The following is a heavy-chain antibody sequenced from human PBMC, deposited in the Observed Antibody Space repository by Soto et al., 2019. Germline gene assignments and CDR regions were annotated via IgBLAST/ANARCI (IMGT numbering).Heavy chain of an antibody. D-gene: IGHD3-22*01. J-gene: IGHJ6*02. CDR3: AREVYYYDSSGYSYYYYGMDV. Sequence: GASVKVSCKASGYTFTGYYMHWVRQAPGQGLEWMGWINPNSGGTNYAQKFQGWVTMTRDTSISTAYMELSRLRSDDTAVYYCAREVYYYDSSGYSYYYYGMDVWGQGTTVTVSS. CDR1: GYTFTGYY. CDR2: INPNSGGT. V-gene: IGHV1-2*04.